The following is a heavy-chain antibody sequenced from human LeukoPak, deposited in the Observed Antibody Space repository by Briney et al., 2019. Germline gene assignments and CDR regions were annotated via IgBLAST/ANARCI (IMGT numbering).Heavy chain of an antibody. D-gene: IGHD6-6*01. V-gene: IGHV1-46*01. Sequence: ASVKVSCKVSGYTLTELSMHWVRQAPGQGLEWMGIINPSGGSTSYAQRFQGRVTMTRDMSTSTVYMELSSLRSEDTAVYYCARVFGEQLVTPGDYWGQGTLVTVSS. CDR1: GYTLTELS. CDR2: INPSGGST. J-gene: IGHJ4*02. CDR3: ARVFGEQLVTPGDY.